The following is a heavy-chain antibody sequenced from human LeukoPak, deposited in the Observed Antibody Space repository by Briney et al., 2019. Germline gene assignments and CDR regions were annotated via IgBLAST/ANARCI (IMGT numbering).Heavy chain of an antibody. D-gene: IGHD6-19*01. CDR1: GGSISSGGYS. CDR3: ARAGYRFRWLGRVAFDI. Sequence: SETLSLTCAVSGGSISSGGYSGSWIRQPPGKGLEWIGYIYHSGSTYYNPSLKSRVTISVDRSKTQFSLKLSSVTAADTAVYYCARAGYRFRWLGRVAFDIWGQGTMVTVSS. CDR2: IYHSGST. V-gene: IGHV4-30-2*01. J-gene: IGHJ3*02.